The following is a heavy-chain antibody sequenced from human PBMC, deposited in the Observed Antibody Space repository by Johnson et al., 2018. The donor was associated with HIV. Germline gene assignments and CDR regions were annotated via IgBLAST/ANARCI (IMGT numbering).Heavy chain of an antibody. CDR3: AREREAGRGAFDI. D-gene: IGHD3-10*01. CDR1: GFTFSSYA. J-gene: IGHJ3*02. Sequence: QVQLVESGGGVVQPGRSLRLSCAASGFTFSSYAMHWVRQAPGKGLQWVAVMSFDETNSYDSDSVDVKGRFTISRDNAKNSLYLQMNGLRVDDTAVYYCAREREAGRGAFDIWGQGTMVTVSS. CDR2: MSFDETNS. V-gene: IGHV3-30-3*01.